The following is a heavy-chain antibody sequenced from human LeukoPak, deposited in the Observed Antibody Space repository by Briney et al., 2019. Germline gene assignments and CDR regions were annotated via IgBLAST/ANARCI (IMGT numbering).Heavy chain of an antibody. CDR2: IYSGGST. J-gene: IGHJ3*02. Sequence: GGSPRLSCAASGFTVSSNYMSWVRQAPGKGLEWVSVIYSGGSTYYADSVKGRFTISRDNSKNTLYLQMNSLRAEDTAVYYCASQNVGYCSGGSCYSTAFDIWGQGTMVTVSS. CDR3: ASQNVGYCSGGSCYSTAFDI. CDR1: GFTVSSNY. D-gene: IGHD2-15*01. V-gene: IGHV3-66*04.